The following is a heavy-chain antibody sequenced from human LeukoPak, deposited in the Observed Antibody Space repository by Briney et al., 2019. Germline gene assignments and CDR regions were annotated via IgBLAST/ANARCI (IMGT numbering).Heavy chain of an antibody. Sequence: ASVKVSGMVSGYTLTELSMHWVRPAPGKGLEWMGGFDPEDGETIYAQKFQGRVTMTEDTSTDTAYMELSSLRSEDTAVYYCATDQQLVLHDAFDIWGRGTMITVSS. D-gene: IGHD6-13*01. J-gene: IGHJ3*02. CDR3: ATDQQLVLHDAFDI. CDR1: GYTLTELS. V-gene: IGHV1-24*01. CDR2: FDPEDGET.